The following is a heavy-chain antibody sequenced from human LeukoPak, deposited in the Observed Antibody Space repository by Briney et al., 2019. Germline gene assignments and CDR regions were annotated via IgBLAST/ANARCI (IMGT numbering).Heavy chain of an antibody. CDR2: INPSGGST. D-gene: IGHD1-26*01. V-gene: IGHV1-46*01. CDR3: NVVGAAKDNWDY. CDR1: GYTFTSYY. J-gene: IGHJ4*02. Sequence: GASVKVSCKASGYTFTSYYMHWVRQAPGQGLEWMGIINPSGGSTSYAQKFQGRVTITRNTSISTAYMELSSLRSEDTAVYYCNVVGAAKDNWDYWGQGTLVTVSS.